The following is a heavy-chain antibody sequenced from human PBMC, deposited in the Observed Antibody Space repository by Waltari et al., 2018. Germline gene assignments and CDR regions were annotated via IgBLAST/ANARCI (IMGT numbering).Heavy chain of an antibody. V-gene: IGHV4-38-2*02. CDR1: GYSISSGYY. Sequence: QVQLQESGPGLVKPSETLSLTCAVSGYSISSGYYWGWIRQPPGKGLEWIGSIYHSGSTYYNPSLKSLVTISVDTSKNQFSLKLSSVTAADTAVYYCARETGGAAAGTGGYWGQGTLVTVSS. J-gene: IGHJ4*02. D-gene: IGHD6-13*01. CDR2: IYHSGST. CDR3: ARETGGAAAGTGGY.